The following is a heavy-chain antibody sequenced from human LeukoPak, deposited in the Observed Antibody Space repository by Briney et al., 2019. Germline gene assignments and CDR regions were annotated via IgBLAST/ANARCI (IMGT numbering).Heavy chain of an antibody. V-gene: IGHV4-59*01. D-gene: IGHD3-10*01. CDR1: GGSISSYY. CDR2: IYCSGST. CDR3: ARRGNPYGSGSYQRAFDI. Sequence: PSETLSLTCTVSGGSISSYYWSWIRQPPGKGLEWIGYIYCSGSTNYNPSLKSRVTISVDTSKNQFSLKLSSVTAADTAVYYCARRGNPYGSGSYQRAFDIWGQGTMVTVSS. J-gene: IGHJ3*02.